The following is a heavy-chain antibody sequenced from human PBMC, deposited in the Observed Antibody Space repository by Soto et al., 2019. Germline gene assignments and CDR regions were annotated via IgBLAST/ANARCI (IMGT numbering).Heavy chain of an antibody. CDR2: IYYSGST. J-gene: IGHJ4*02. V-gene: IGHV4-59*01. CDR1: GGSISSYY. D-gene: IGHD5-12*01. CDR3: ARARGGYDPFDY. Sequence: ASETLSLTCTVSGGSISSYYWSWIRQPPGKGLEWIGYIYYSGSTNYNPSLKSRVTISVDTSKNRFSLKLSSVTAADTAVYYCARARGGYDPFDYWGQGTLVTVSS.